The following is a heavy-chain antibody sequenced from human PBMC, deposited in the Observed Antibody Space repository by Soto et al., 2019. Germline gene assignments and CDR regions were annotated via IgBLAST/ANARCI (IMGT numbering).Heavy chain of an antibody. D-gene: IGHD3-16*01. J-gene: IGHJ6*02. Sequence: PGESLKISCKGSGYSFTSYWISLVRQMPGKGLEWMGRIDPSDSYTNYSPSFQGHVTISADKSISTAYLQWSSLKASDTAMYYCAGTDDYVWGSYRNGMDVWGQGTTVTVSS. CDR2: IDPSDSYT. CDR1: GYSFTSYW. V-gene: IGHV5-10-1*01. CDR3: AGTDDYVWGSYRNGMDV.